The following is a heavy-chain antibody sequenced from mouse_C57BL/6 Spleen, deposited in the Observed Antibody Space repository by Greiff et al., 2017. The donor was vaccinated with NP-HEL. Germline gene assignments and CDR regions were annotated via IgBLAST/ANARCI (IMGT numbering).Heavy chain of an antibody. V-gene: IGHV5-9-1*02. CDR2: ISRGGDYI. Sequence: EVKLVESGEGLVKPGGSLKLSCAASGFTFSSYAMSWVRQTPEKRLEWVAYISRGGDYIYYADTVKGRFTISRDNARNTLYLQMSSLKSEDTAMYYCTSSFYYYAMDYWGQGTSVTVSS. J-gene: IGHJ4*01. CDR3: TSSFYYYAMDY. D-gene: IGHD3-1*01. CDR1: GFTFSSYA.